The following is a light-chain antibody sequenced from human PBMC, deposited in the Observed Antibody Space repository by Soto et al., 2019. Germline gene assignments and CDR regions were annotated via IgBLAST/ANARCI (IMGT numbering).Light chain of an antibody. V-gene: IGKV1-6*01. Sequence: AIQMTQSPSSLSASVGDRITITCRASQGIRNDLSWYQQKSGKAPKLLIFAASSLQSGVPSRFSGSGSGTDFTLIISSLQPEDFATYYCLQDYSYPLTFGGGTKVEIK. CDR3: LQDYSYPLT. CDR2: AAS. J-gene: IGKJ4*01. CDR1: QGIRND.